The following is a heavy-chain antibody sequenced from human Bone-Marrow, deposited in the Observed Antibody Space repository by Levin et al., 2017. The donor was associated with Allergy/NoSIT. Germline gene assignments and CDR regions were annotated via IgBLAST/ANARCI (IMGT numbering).Heavy chain of an antibody. J-gene: IGHJ5*02. V-gene: IGHV3-30-3*01. CDR3: ARDQGGICSGGSCYSNWFDP. CDR1: GFTFSSYA. CDR2: ISYDGSNK. D-gene: IGHD2-15*01. Sequence: GGSLRLSCAASGFTFSSYAMHWVRQAPGKGLEWVAVISYDGSNKYYADSVKGRFTISRDNSKNTLYLQMNSLRAEDTAVYYCARDQGGICSGGSCYSNWFDPWGQGTLVTVSS.